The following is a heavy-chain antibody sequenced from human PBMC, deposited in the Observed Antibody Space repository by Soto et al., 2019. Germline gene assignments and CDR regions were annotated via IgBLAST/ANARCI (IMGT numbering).Heavy chain of an antibody. J-gene: IGHJ6*02. Sequence: GGSLRLSCAASGFTFSSYSMNWVRQAPGKRLEWVSSISSSSSYIYYADSVKGRFTISRDNAKNSLYLQMNSLRAEDTAVYYCARDIVGATQYYGMDVLGQGTTVTAP. D-gene: IGHD1-26*01. CDR3: ARDIVGATQYYGMDV. V-gene: IGHV3-21*01. CDR1: GFTFSSYS. CDR2: ISSSSSYI.